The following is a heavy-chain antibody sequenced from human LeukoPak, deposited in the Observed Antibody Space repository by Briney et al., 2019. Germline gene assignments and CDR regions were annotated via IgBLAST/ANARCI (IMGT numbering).Heavy chain of an antibody. V-gene: IGHV3-43D*04. CDR3: AKGGLEHGSGTKGLPDY. CDR2: ISWDGGST. J-gene: IGHJ4*02. CDR1: GFTFDDYA. Sequence: PGGSLRLSCAASGFTFDDYAMHWVRQAPGKGLEWVSLISWDGGSTYYADSVKGRFTISRDNSKNSLYLQMNSLRAEDTALYYCAKGGLEHGSGTKGLPDYWGQGTLVTVSS. D-gene: IGHD3-10*01.